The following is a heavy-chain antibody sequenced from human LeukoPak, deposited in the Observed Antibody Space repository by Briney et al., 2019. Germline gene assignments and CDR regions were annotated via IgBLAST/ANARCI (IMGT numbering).Heavy chain of an antibody. Sequence: GESLKISCKGSGYSFTSYWIGWVRQMPGKGLEWMGTIYPGDSDTRYSPSFQGQVTISADKSISTAYLQWSSLKASDTAMYYCARHRVVSSGTYHPCGQGTLVTVSS. D-gene: IGHD4-23*01. CDR1: GYSFTSYW. J-gene: IGHJ5*02. CDR3: ARHRVVSSGTYHP. V-gene: IGHV5-51*01. CDR2: IYPGDSDT.